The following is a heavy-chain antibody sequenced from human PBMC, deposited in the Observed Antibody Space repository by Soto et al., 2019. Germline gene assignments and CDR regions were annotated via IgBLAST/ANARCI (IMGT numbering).Heavy chain of an antibody. Sequence: QVQLVESGGGVVQPGRSLRLSCAPSGFTFSNYAMHWVRQAPGKGLEWVAVISYDGSNKYYADSVKGRFTISRDNSKNTRDRQMNSRRAEDTAVYYCARDKRDLRFVEWSYYFDYWGQGTLVTVSS. CDR3: ARDKRDLRFVEWSYYFDY. J-gene: IGHJ4*02. D-gene: IGHD3-3*01. V-gene: IGHV3-30-3*01. CDR2: ISYDGSNK. CDR1: GFTFSNYA.